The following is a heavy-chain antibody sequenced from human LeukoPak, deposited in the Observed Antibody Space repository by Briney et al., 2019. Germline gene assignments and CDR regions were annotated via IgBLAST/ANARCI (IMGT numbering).Heavy chain of an antibody. V-gene: IGHV4-30-4*01. Sequence: SETLSLTCTVSGGSISSGDYYWSWIRQPPGKGLEWIGYIYYSGSTYYNPSLKSRVTISVDTSKNQFSLKLSSVTAADTAVYYCARSGVVIQAPDYWGQGTLVTVSS. D-gene: IGHD3-22*01. J-gene: IGHJ4*02. CDR1: GGSISSGDYY. CDR2: IYYSGST. CDR3: ARSGVVIQAPDY.